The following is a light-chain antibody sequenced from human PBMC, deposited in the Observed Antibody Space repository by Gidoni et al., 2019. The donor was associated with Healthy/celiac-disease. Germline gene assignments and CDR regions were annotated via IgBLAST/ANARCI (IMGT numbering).Light chain of an antibody. CDR2: DAA. V-gene: IGKV1-5*01. J-gene: IGKJ1*01. CDR1: QSISSW. CDR3: QQYNSYRVT. Sequence: DIQVTQSPSTLAASVGARVTITCRASQSISSWLAWYQQKPGEAPKLLVYDAASFESGVPSRFSGGGSGTEFTITISSLQPDELATYYCQQYNSYRVTFXQXTKVEIK.